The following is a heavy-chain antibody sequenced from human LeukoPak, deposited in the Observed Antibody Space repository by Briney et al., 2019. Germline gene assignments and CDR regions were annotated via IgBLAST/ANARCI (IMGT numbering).Heavy chain of an antibody. D-gene: IGHD4-17*01. V-gene: IGHV4-34*01. CDR3: ARAVISVTTLGWFDP. CDR2: IDDSGIT. CDR1: GGSFSGYY. Sequence: SETLSLTCGVYGGSFSGYYWTWIRQSPGKGLEWIGGIDDSGITNYNPSLISRVSISLDTSKNQFSLTLTSVTAADTAVYYCARAVISVTTLGWFDPWGQGTLVVVSS. J-gene: IGHJ5*02.